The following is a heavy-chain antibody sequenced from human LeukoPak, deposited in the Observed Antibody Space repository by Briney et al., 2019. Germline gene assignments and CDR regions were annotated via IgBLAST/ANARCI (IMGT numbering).Heavy chain of an antibody. CDR2: VSPDSGDT. CDR1: GYTFTNND. V-gene: IGHV1-8*01. Sequence: GASVEVSCKASGYTFTNNDINWVRQATGQGIEWMGWVSPDSGDTGYAPNFRGRVTMTTDTSINTAYMELTSLTSEDTAIYYCTRGRAAGDWGQGTLVTVSS. D-gene: IGHD6-19*01. J-gene: IGHJ4*02. CDR3: TRGRAAGD.